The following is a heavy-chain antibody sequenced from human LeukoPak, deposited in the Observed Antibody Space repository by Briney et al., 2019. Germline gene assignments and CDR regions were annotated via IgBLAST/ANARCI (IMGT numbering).Heavy chain of an antibody. D-gene: IGHD3-3*01. CDR3: ARQATLLAGRLEAGRFDI. CDR1: GGSFSDYY. Sequence: SETLSLTCSVSGGSFSDYYWNWIRQSPGKGLEWIGYIYPSGSTDYNPSLKSRVTMSTDTSKNQISLKLTSVTAADTAVYFCARQATLLAGRLEAGRFDIWGRGTMVTVSS. V-gene: IGHV4-59*08. CDR2: IYPSGST. J-gene: IGHJ3*02.